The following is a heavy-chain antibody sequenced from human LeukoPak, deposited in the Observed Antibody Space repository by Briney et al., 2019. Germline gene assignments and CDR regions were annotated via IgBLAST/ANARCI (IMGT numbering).Heavy chain of an antibody. CDR3: ARVFIAAAGSGPHFDY. J-gene: IGHJ4*02. D-gene: IGHD6-13*01. CDR2: IYYSGST. Sequence: SETLSLTCTVSGGSISSYYWSWIRQPPGKGLEWIGYIYYSGSTSYNPSLKSRVTISVDTSKSQFSLKLSSVTAADTAVYYCARVFIAAAGSGPHFDYWGQGTLVTVSS. CDR1: GGSISSYY. V-gene: IGHV4-59*12.